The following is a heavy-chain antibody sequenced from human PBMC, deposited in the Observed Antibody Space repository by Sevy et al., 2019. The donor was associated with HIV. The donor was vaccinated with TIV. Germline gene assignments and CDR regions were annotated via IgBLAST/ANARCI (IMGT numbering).Heavy chain of an antibody. CDR3: ARTPLLSIPGTTDVYFDN. Sequence: ASVKVSCKASGGTFSSYALSWVRQAPGQGLEWMGGIIPIFGMTNLAQTFQGRVTITADESRSTAYMELSSLRSADTAVYYCARTPLLSIPGTTDVYFDNWGQGTLVTVSS. V-gene: IGHV1-69*13. D-gene: IGHD1-7*01. CDR2: IIPIFGMT. J-gene: IGHJ4*02. CDR1: GGTFSSYA.